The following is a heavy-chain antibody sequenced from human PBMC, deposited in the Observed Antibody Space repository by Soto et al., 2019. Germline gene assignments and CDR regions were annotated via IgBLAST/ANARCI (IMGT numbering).Heavy chain of an antibody. D-gene: IGHD3-10*01. Sequence: AGGSLRLSCAASGFSLRDHALSWVRQAAGGGLEWVSGISGSEDRTNYADFVRGRFIISKDRAKNTLYLDVSGLRVDDTAVYFCGRTYTGGWGQGTLVTVSS. CDR1: GFSLRDHA. V-gene: IGHV3-23*01. CDR3: GRTYTGG. J-gene: IGHJ4*02. CDR2: ISGSEDRT.